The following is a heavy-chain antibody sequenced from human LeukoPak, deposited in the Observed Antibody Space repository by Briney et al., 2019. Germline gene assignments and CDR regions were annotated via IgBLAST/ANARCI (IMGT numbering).Heavy chain of an antibody. CDR1: GVSISSSNW. CDR3: ARHSGLRSPFDP. Sequence: SETLSLTCAVSGVSISSSNWWSWVRQPPGKGLEWIGSIYYSGSTYYNPSLKSRVTISVDTSKNQFSLKLSSVTAADTSVYYCARHSGLRSPFDPWGQGTLVTVSS. D-gene: IGHD3-3*01. V-gene: IGHV4-39*01. J-gene: IGHJ5*02. CDR2: IYYSGST.